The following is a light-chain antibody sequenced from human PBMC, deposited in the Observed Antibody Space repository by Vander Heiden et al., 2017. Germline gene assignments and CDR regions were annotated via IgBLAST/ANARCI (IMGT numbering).Light chain of an antibody. CDR2: GSS. J-gene: IGKJ2*01. CDR1: QSVSSSY. V-gene: IGKV3-20*01. Sequence: IVFAQSPGTLSFPPGESATLSCRASQSVSSSYLARDQQKPGQAPRLLIYGSSSRATGIPDRFSGSGSGTDFTLTISRLEPEDFAVYYCQQYGSSPYTFGQGTKLEIK. CDR3: QQYGSSPYT.